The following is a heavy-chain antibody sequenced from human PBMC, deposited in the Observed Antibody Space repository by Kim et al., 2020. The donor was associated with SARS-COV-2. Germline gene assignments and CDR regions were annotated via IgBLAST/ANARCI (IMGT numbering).Heavy chain of an antibody. V-gene: IGHV4-34*01. CDR1: GGSFSGYY. Sequence: SETLSLTCAVYGGSFSGYYWSWIRQPPGKGLEWIGEINHSGSTNYNPSLKSRVTISVDTSKNQFSLKLSSVTAADTAVYYCARGQLRWLSFRGGYFDLWGRGTLVTVSS. D-gene: IGHD4-17*01. CDR3: ARGQLRWLSFRGGYFDL. J-gene: IGHJ2*01. CDR2: INHSGST.